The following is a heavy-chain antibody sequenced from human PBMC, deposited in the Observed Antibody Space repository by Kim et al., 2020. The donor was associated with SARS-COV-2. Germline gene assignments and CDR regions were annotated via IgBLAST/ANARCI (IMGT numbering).Heavy chain of an antibody. V-gene: IGHV4-34*01. J-gene: IGHJ6*02. CDR2: INHSGST. Sequence: SETLSLTCAVYGGSFSGYYWSWIRQPPGKGLEWIGEINHSGSTNYNPSLKSRVTISVDTSKNQFSLKLSSVTAADTAVYYCARAFRRDIVVVPAHPESEYYYYGMDVWGQGTTVTVSS. D-gene: IGHD2-2*01. CDR1: GGSFSGYY. CDR3: ARAFRRDIVVVPAHPESEYYYYGMDV.